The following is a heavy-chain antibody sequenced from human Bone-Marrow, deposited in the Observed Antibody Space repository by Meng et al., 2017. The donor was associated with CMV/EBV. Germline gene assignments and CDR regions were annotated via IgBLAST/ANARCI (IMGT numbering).Heavy chain of an antibody. CDR3: ARDCRYCSGGSCYCYYYGMDV. J-gene: IGHJ6*02. D-gene: IGHD2-15*01. Sequence: GESLKISCAASGFTFSSYSMNWVRQAPGKGLEWVSYISSSGSTIYYADSVKGRFTVSSDNAKNSLYLQMNSLRAEDTAVYYCARDCRYCSGGSCYCYYYGMDVWGQGTTVTVSS. CDR2: ISSSGSTI. V-gene: IGHV3-48*04. CDR1: GFTFSSYS.